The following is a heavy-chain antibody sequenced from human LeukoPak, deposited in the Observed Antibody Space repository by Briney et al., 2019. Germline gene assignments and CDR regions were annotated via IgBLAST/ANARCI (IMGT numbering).Heavy chain of an antibody. CDR3: TGGETGYFDY. V-gene: IGHV1-69*15. CDR1: GGTFTSYA. J-gene: IGHJ4*02. CDR2: IIPVFGTA. Sequence: SVKVSSTASGGTFTSYAISWVRQAPGQGREWMGSIIPVFGTANYAQTFQGRVTITSDESTSTAYIDLSSLRSEDTAVYYCTGGETGYFDYWGQGTLVTVSS.